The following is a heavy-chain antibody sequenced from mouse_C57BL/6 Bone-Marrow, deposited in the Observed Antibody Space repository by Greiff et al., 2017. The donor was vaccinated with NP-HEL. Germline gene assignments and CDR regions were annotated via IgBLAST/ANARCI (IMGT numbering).Heavy chain of an antibody. CDR3: ARGNTTVVATGAMDY. CDR2: IDPNSGGT. Sequence: QVQLQQPGAELVKPGASVKLSCKASGYTFTSYWMHWVKQRPGRGLEWIGRIDPNSGGTKYNEKFKSKATLTVDKPSSTAFMQLSSLTSEDSAVYCCARGNTTVVATGAMDYWGQGTSVTVSS. V-gene: IGHV1-72*01. D-gene: IGHD1-1*01. CDR1: GYTFTSYW. J-gene: IGHJ4*01.